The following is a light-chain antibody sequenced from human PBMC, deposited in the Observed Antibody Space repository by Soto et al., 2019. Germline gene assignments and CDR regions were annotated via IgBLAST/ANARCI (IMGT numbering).Light chain of an antibody. J-gene: IGKJ5*01. CDR3: QQYNNWPRIT. V-gene: IGKV3D-15*01. CDR2: GAS. CDR1: QSVSSSY. Sequence: EMVLTQSPGTLSLSPGEGATLSCRASQSVSSSYLAWYQQKPGQAPRLLIYGASSRATGIPDRFSGSGSGTEFTLTISSLQSEDFAVYYCQQYNNWPRITFGQGTRLEIK.